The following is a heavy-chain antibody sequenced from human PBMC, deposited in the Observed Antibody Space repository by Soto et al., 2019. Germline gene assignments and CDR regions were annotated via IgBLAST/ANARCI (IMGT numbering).Heavy chain of an antibody. J-gene: IGHJ6*02. Sequence: GASVKVSCKASGYTFTSYYMHRVRQAPGQGLEWMGIINPSGGSTSYAQKFQGRVTMTRDTSTSTVYMELSSLRSEDTAVYYCARDIVVVVADPQHHSQYYYYYGMDVWGQGPTVTVSS. CDR2: INPSGGST. CDR1: GYTFTSYY. D-gene: IGHD2-15*01. CDR3: ARDIVVVVADPQHHSQYYYYYGMDV. V-gene: IGHV1-46*01.